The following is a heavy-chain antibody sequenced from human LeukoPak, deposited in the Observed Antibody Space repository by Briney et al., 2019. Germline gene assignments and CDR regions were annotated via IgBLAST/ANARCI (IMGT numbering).Heavy chain of an antibody. J-gene: IGHJ3*02. CDR2: IIPIFGTP. Sequence: GASVKVSCKASGGTFSMYAVSWVRQAPGQGLEWMGGIIPIFGTPNYAQKFQGRVTMTRDTSTSTVYMELSSLRSEDTAVYYCARAVDWPDAFDIWGQGTMVTVFS. CDR1: GGTFSMYA. D-gene: IGHD3/OR15-3a*01. V-gene: IGHV1-69*05. CDR3: ARAVDWPDAFDI.